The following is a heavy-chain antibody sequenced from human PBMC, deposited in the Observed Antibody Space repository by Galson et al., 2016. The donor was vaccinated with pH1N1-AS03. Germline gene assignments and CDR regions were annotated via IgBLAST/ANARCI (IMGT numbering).Heavy chain of an antibody. Sequence: SLRLSCAASGFGFSSYAMSWVRQAPGKGLEWISGISASGGSTNYVESVKGRFTISRDNSRNTLDLQMNSLRADDTAIYYCAKGMTKVTSIYGMDVWGQGTMVTVSS. J-gene: IGHJ6*02. CDR2: ISASGGST. V-gene: IGHV3-23*01. D-gene: IGHD4-17*01. CDR3: AKGMTKVTSIYGMDV. CDR1: GFGFSSYA.